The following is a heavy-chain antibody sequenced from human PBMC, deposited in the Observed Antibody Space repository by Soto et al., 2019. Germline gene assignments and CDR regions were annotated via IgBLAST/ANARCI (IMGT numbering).Heavy chain of an antibody. Sequence: TLSLTCTVSGGSISSGGYYWSWIRQHPGKGLEWIGYIYYSWSTYYNPSLKSRGTISVDTAKNQFSLKLSSVTAADTAVYYSASAYPVQTSYDFWSRLCGMDVWRQGSTVTVSS. CDR2: IYYSWST. J-gene: IGHJ6*02. V-gene: IGHV4-31*03. D-gene: IGHD3-3*01. CDR3: ASAYPVQTSYDFWSRLCGMDV. CDR1: GGSISSGGYY.